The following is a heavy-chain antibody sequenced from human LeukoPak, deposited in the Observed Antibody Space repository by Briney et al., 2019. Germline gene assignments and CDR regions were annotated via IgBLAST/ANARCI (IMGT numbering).Heavy chain of an antibody. CDR3: ARVGDGSGSYDY. Sequence: GASVKVPCKASGGTFSSYAISWVRQAPGQGLEWMGGIIPIFGTANYAQKFQGRVTITADESTSTAYMELSSLGSEDTAVYYCARVGDGSGSYDYWGQGTLVTVSS. CDR2: IIPIFGTA. J-gene: IGHJ4*02. D-gene: IGHD3-10*01. V-gene: IGHV1-69*01. CDR1: GGTFSSYA.